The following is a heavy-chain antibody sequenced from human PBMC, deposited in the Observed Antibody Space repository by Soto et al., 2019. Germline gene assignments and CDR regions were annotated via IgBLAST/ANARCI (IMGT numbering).Heavy chain of an antibody. D-gene: IGHD3-16*01. CDR3: ARVGRLGYYYGMDV. J-gene: IGHJ6*02. Sequence: PSETLSLTCTVSGGSISSYYWSWIRQPPGKGLEWIGYIYYSGSTNYNPSLKSRVTISVDTSKNQFSLKLSSVTAADTAVYYCARVGRLGYYYGMDVWGQVTTVTVSS. CDR2: IYYSGST. V-gene: IGHV4-59*01. CDR1: GGSISSYY.